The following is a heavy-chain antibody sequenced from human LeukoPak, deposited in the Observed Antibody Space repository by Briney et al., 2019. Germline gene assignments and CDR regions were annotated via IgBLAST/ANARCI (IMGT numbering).Heavy chain of an antibody. CDR1: GFTFSSYS. V-gene: IGHV3-48*01. CDR3: ANLGATSRDY. CDR2: ISSSSSTI. Sequence: GGSLRLSCAASGFTFSSYSMNWVRQAPGKGLEWVSYISSSSSTIYYADSVKGRFTISRDNAKNSLYLQMSSLRAEDTAVYYCANLGATSRDYWGQGALVTVSS. D-gene: IGHD1-26*01. J-gene: IGHJ4*02.